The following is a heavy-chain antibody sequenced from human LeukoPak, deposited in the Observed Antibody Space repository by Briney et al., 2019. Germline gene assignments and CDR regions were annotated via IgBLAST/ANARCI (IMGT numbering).Heavy chain of an antibody. Sequence: SQTLSLTCTVSGGSISSGGYYLSWIRQHPGKGLEWIVYIYYSGSTYYNPSLKSRVTISVDTSKNQFSLKLSSVTAADTAVYYCARAPHYDFWSGYYGTYFDYWGQGTLVTVSS. J-gene: IGHJ4*02. CDR2: IYYSGST. V-gene: IGHV4-31*03. CDR3: ARAPHYDFWSGYYGTYFDY. D-gene: IGHD3-3*01. CDR1: GGSISSGGYY.